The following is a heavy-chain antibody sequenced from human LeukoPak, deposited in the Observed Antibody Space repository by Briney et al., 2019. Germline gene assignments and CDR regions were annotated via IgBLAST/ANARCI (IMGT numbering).Heavy chain of an antibody. V-gene: IGHV4-39*01. CDR3: ARGTVYYYDSSGYRPDAFDI. D-gene: IGHD3-22*01. CDR1: GGSISSSSYY. CDR2: IYYSGST. J-gene: IGHJ3*02. Sequence: KPSETLSLTCTVSGGSISSSSYYWGWIRQPPGKGLEWIGSIYYSGSTYYNPSLKSRVTISVDTSKNQFSLKLSSVTAADTAVYYCARGTVYYYDSSGYRPDAFDIWGQGTMVTVSS.